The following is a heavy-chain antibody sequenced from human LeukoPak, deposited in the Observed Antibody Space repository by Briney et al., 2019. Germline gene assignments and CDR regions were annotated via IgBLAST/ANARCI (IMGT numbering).Heavy chain of an antibody. CDR3: ARDWDYGDHCDY. CDR1: GFTFSSYE. J-gene: IGHJ4*02. CDR2: TSSSGSTI. Sequence: GGSLRLSCAASGFTFSSYEMNWVRQAPGKGLEWVSYTSSSGSTIYYADSVKGRFTISRDNAKNSLYLQMNSLRAEDTAVYYCARDWDYGDHCDYWGQGTLVTVSS. V-gene: IGHV3-48*03. D-gene: IGHD4-17*01.